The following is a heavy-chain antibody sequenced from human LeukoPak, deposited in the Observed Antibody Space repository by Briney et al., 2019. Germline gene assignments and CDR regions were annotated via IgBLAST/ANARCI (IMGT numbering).Heavy chain of an antibody. CDR3: ARGPLDYYDSSGYYLVDY. V-gene: IGHV3-23*01. Sequence: GGSLRLSCTASGFTFSSSAMSWVRQAPGKGLEWVSDISGSAGSTYYADSVKGRFTISRDNAKNSLYLQMNSLRAEDTAVYYCARGPLDYYDSSGYYLVDYWGQGTLVTVSS. CDR1: GFTFSSSA. J-gene: IGHJ4*02. CDR2: ISGSAGST. D-gene: IGHD3-22*01.